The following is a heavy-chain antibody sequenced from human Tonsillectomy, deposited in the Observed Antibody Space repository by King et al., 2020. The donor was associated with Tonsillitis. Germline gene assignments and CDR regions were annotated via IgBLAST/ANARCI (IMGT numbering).Heavy chain of an antibody. J-gene: IGHJ5*02. Sequence: VQLVESGGGLVEPGGSLRLSCAASGFTFSDYYMSWIRQAPGKGLEWVSYISSSTIYTNYADSVKGRFTISRDNAKNSLYLQMNSLRAEDTAVYYCARAWAAAAHWFDPWGPGTLVTVSS. CDR3: ARAWAAAAHWFDP. V-gene: IGHV3-11*05. CDR1: GFTFSDYY. D-gene: IGHD6-13*01. CDR2: ISSSTIYT.